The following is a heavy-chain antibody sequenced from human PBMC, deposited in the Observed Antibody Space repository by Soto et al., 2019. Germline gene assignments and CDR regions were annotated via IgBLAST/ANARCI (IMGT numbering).Heavy chain of an antibody. D-gene: IGHD3-3*01. CDR1: GYTFTSYC. CDR3: ARVHPVLRFLERYP. J-gene: IGHJ4*02. V-gene: IGHV1-18*01. CDR2: ISAYNGDT. Sequence: QVQLVQSGAEVKKPGASVKLSCKASGYTFTSYCLSWVRQAPGQGLAWMGWISAYNGDTYYAQKLQGRVTMNTDTSTSTAYMDLRSLRSGDTAVYFCARVHPVLRFLERYPRGQGTLVTVSS.